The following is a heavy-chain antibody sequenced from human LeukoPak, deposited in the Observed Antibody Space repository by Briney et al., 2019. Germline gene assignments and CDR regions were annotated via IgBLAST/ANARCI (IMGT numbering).Heavy chain of an antibody. CDR1: GGSISSGGYY. CDR3: ARDQPWTTGFDI. Sequence: SETLSLTCTVSGGSISSGGYYWSWIRQPPGKGLEWIGYIYHSGSTYYNPSLKSRVTISVDRSKNQFSLKLSSVTAADTAVYFCARDQPWTTGFDIWGQGTMVTVSS. J-gene: IGHJ3*02. CDR2: IYHSGST. D-gene: IGHD2-8*02. V-gene: IGHV4-30-2*01.